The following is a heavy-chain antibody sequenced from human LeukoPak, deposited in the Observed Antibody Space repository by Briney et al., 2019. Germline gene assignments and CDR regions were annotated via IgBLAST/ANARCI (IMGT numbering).Heavy chain of an antibody. CDR3: ARLDGNGSSQYFDY. J-gene: IGHJ4*02. Sequence: SETLSLTCTVSGGSIGSSGYYWGWIRQPPGKGLEWIGSIYYTGSTYHNPSLKSRITISVDTSKNQFSLKLSSVTAADTAVYYCARLDGNGSSQYFDYWGQGTLVTVSS. CDR2: IYYTGST. D-gene: IGHD3-10*01. V-gene: IGHV4-39*01. CDR1: GGSIGSSGYY.